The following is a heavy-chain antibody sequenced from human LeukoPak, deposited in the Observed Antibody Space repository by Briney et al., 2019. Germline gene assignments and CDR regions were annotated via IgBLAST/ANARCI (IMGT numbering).Heavy chain of an antibody. CDR1: GFTFSSYA. CDR2: ISYDGSNK. Sequence: GGSLRLSRAASGFTFSSYAMHWVRQAPGKGLEWVAVISYDGSNKYYADSVKGRFTISRDNSKNTLYLQMNSLRAEDTAVYYCAPLHASWFDPWGQGTLVTVSS. V-gene: IGHV3-30*01. CDR3: APLHASWFDP. J-gene: IGHJ5*02.